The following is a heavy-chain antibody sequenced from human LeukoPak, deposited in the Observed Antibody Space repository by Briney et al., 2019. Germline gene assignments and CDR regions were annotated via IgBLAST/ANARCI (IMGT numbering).Heavy chain of an antibody. D-gene: IGHD4-23*01. Sequence: SETLSLTCTVSGGSIGSHSWSWIRQPPGKGLEWIGYLYYSGGTNYNPSLKSRVTMTADTSKNQFSLKLTSVTAADTAVYFCAREGYGGNYGFDYWGQGILVTVSS. CDR2: LYYSGGT. CDR3: AREGYGGNYGFDY. CDR1: GGSIGSHS. J-gene: IGHJ4*02. V-gene: IGHV4-59*11.